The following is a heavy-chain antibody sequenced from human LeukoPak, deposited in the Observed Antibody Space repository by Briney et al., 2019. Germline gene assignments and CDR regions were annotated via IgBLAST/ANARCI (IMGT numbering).Heavy chain of an antibody. CDR2: IYSIGNT. CDR3: AKHDTVFGAAHFYMDV. J-gene: IGHJ6*03. D-gene: IGHD3-3*01. CDR1: GGSINTYY. V-gene: IGHV4-4*09. Sequence: SETLSLTCAVSGGSINTYYWSWIRQPPGKGLEWVGYIYSIGNTNYNPSLKGRVTISLDTSKNQFSLNLSSVTAADTAVYYCAKHDTVFGAAHFYMDVWGKGITVTVSS.